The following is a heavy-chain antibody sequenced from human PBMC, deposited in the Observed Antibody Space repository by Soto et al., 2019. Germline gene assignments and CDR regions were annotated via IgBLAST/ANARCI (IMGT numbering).Heavy chain of an antibody. Sequence: QLQLQESGSGLVKPSQTLSLTCAVSGGSISSGGYSWSWIRQPPGKGLEWIGYIYHSGSTYYNPSLKSRVTISVDRAKNQFSLKLSSVTAADTAVYYCAHSTSPYGMDVWGQGTTVTVSS. D-gene: IGHD2-2*01. V-gene: IGHV4-30-2*01. CDR2: IYHSGST. CDR3: AHSTSPYGMDV. J-gene: IGHJ6*02. CDR1: GGSISSGGYS.